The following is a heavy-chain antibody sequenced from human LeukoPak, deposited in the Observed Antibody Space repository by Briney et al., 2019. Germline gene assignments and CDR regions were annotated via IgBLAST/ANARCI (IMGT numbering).Heavy chain of an antibody. V-gene: IGHV1-69*01. CDR1: GGTFSSYS. Sequence: ASVKVSCKASGGTFSSYSISGVRQAPGQGLEWMGGIIPIFGTANYAQKFQGRVTITADESTSTAYMELSSLRSEDTAVYYCARLVAAQDDAFDIWGQGTMVTVSS. J-gene: IGHJ3*02. CDR2: IIPIFGTA. D-gene: IGHD2-15*01. CDR3: ARLVAAQDDAFDI.